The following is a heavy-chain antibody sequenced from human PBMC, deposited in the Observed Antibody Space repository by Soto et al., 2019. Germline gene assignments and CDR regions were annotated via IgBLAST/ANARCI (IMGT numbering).Heavy chain of an antibody. CDR2: INGYNGNT. CDR3: ARMGDVPYYYYGMDV. Sequence: QVQLVQSGAEVKKPGASVKVSCKASGYTFTSSGITWVRQAPGQGLEWLGWINGYNGNTNYAQKLQGRVTMTTDTSKSTAYMELRSLRSDDTAVYYCARMGDVPYYYYGMDVWGQGTTVTVSS. D-gene: IGHD3-16*01. J-gene: IGHJ6*02. CDR1: GYTFTSSG. V-gene: IGHV1-18*01.